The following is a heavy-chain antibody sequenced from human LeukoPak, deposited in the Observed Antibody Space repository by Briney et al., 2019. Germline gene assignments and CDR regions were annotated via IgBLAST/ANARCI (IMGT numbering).Heavy chain of an antibody. CDR1: GFTVSSNY. D-gene: IGHD3-3*01. J-gene: IGHJ6*03. Sequence: PGGSLRLSCAASGFTVSSNYMSWVRQAPGKGLEWVSVIYSGGSTYYADSVKGRFTISRDNSKNTLYLQMNSLRAEDTAVYYYAGKRGFYDFWSGSYWDYYYYMDVWGKGTTVTVSS. CDR2: IYSGGST. V-gene: IGHV3-53*01. CDR3: AGKRGFYDFWSGSYWDYYYYMDV.